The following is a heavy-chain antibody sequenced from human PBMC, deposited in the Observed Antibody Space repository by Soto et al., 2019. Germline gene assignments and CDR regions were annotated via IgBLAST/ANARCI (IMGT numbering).Heavy chain of an antibody. D-gene: IGHD2-21*02. CDR3: TIVISYCGGDCYSDGY. CDR1: GFTFSNAW. V-gene: IGHV3-15*07. J-gene: IGHJ4*02. CDR2: IKSKADGGTT. Sequence: EVQVVESGGGSVKPGGSLRLSCAASGFTFSNAWMNWVRQAPGKGLEWVGRIKSKADGGTTDYAAPVKGRFTISRDDSKNTLYLQMNSLKTEDTGVYYCTIVISYCGGDCYSDGYWGQGTLVTVSS.